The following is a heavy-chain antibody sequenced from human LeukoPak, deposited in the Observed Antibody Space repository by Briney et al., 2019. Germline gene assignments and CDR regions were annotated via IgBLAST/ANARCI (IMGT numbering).Heavy chain of an antibody. CDR1: GYTFTSYD. Sequence: GASVKVSCKASGYTFTSYDINWVRQATGQGLEGMGWMNPKSGNTGYAQKFQGRVTITRNTSISTAYMELSSLRSEDTAVYYCARSFGGSSYAFDIWGQGTMVTVSS. CDR3: ARSFGGSSYAFDI. V-gene: IGHV1-8*03. CDR2: MNPKSGNT. D-gene: IGHD1-26*01. J-gene: IGHJ3*02.